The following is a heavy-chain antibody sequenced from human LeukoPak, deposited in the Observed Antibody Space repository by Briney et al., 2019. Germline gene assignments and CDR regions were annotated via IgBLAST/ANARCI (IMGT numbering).Heavy chain of an antibody. D-gene: IGHD3-22*01. V-gene: IGHV3-7*04. Sequence: PGGSLRLSCAASGFTFRNAWMSWVRQAPGKGLEWVANIKQDGSEKYYVDSVKGRFTISRDNAKNSLYLQMNSLRAEDTAVYYCAKDLGYYDSSGYSLDAFDIWGQGTMVTVSS. CDR2: IKQDGSEK. J-gene: IGHJ3*02. CDR3: AKDLGYYDSSGYSLDAFDI. CDR1: GFTFRNAW.